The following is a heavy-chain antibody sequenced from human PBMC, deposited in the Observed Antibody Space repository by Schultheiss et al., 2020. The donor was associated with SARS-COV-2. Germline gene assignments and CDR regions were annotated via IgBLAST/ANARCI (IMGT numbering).Heavy chain of an antibody. V-gene: IGHV3-74*01. D-gene: IGHD1-26*01. J-gene: IGHJ5*02. CDR1: GFTFSSYW. Sequence: GGSLRLSCAASGFTFSSYWMHWVRQAPGKGLVWVSRINSDGSRTSYADSVKGRFTISRDNAKNTLYLQMNSLRAEDTAVYYCAGGSYYRGFDPWGQGTLVTVSS. CDR3: AGGSYYRGFDP. CDR2: INSDGSRT.